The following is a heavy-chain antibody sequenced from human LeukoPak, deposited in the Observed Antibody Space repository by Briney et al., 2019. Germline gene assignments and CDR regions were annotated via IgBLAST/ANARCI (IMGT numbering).Heavy chain of an antibody. CDR2: IIAIFGTA. D-gene: IGHD3-22*01. J-gene: IGHJ4*02. CDR3: ARSVSGSTTYYYDSSGYYHD. Sequence: SVKVSCKASGGTFSSYALSWVRPAPGQGREWMGGIIAIFGTANYAQKFQGRVTITTDESTSTAYMELSSLRSEDTAVYYCARSVSGSTTYYYDSSGYYHDWGQGTLVTVSS. CDR1: GGTFSSYA. V-gene: IGHV1-69*05.